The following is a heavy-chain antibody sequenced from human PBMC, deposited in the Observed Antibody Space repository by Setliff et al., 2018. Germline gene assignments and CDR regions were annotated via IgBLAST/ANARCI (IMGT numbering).Heavy chain of an antibody. Sequence: GESLKISCKGFGYSFISYWIGWVRQMPGKGLEWMGVIYPGDSDTRYSPSFQGQVTISADKSISTAYLQWSSLKGSDTAMYYCAREEYYDVSGYTIWGQGTMVTVSS. CDR1: GYSFISYW. CDR3: AREEYYDVSGYTI. CDR2: IYPGDSDT. V-gene: IGHV5-51*01. D-gene: IGHD3-22*01. J-gene: IGHJ3*02.